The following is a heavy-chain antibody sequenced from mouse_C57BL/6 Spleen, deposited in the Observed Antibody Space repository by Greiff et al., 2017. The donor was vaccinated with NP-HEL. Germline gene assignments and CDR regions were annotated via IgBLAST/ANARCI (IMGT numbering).Heavy chain of an antibody. CDR3: ARAGDGYYPYYAMDY. Sequence: EVKLVESEGGLVQPGSSMKLSCTASGFTFSDYYMAWVRQVPEKGLEWVANINYDGSSTYYLDSLKSRFIISRDNAKNILYLQMSSLKSEDTATYYCARAGDGYYPYYAMDYWGQGTSVTVSS. V-gene: IGHV5-16*01. D-gene: IGHD2-3*01. J-gene: IGHJ4*01. CDR2: INYDGSST. CDR1: GFTFSDYY.